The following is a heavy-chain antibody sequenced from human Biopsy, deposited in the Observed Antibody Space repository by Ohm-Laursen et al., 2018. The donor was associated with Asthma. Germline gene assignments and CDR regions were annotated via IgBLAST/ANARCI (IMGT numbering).Heavy chain of an antibody. V-gene: IGHV3-30-3*01. J-gene: IGHJ4*02. CDR3: AREGVAGTHIED. Sequence: SLRLSCSASRFTYEMHWVRQAPGKGLEWVAVKSYDGSSIYYADSVKGRFTISRDNSKNTLSLQMNSLTAEDTAVYYCAREGVAGTHIEDWGQGTLVTVSS. CDR1: RFTYE. CDR2: KSYDGSSI. D-gene: IGHD6-19*01.